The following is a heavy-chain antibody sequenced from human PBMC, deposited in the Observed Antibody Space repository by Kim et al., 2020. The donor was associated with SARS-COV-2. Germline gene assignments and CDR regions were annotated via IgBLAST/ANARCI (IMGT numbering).Heavy chain of an antibody. V-gene: IGHV3-64D*06. CDR3: VKDVGVRGVIFDGYYYYGMDV. CDR1: GFTFSSYA. J-gene: IGHJ6*02. D-gene: IGHD3-10*01. CDR2: ISSNGGST. Sequence: GGSLRLSCSASGFTFSSYAMHWVRQAPGKGLEYVSAISSNGGSTYYADSVKGRFTISRDNSKNTLYLQMSSLRAEDTAVYYCVKDVGVRGVIFDGYYYYGMDVWGQGTTVTVSS.